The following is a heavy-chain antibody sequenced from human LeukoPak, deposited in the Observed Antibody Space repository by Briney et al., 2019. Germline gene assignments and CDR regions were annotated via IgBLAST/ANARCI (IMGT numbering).Heavy chain of an antibody. J-gene: IGHJ4*02. CDR1: GDSISSSHYY. CDR2: IYSGGET. V-gene: IGHV4-39*02. D-gene: IGHD4-11*01. CDR3: VRDYSNFVQGD. Sequence: SETLSLTCTVSGDSISSSHYYWGWIRQSPGKGLEWIGSIYSGGETHYNPSLNSRVTIFLDTSKNRFSLNLISVTATDTAVYYCVRDYSNFVQGDWGQGTLVTVS.